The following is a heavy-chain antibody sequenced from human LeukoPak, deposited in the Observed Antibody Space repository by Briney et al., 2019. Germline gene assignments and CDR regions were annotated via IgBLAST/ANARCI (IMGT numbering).Heavy chain of an antibody. D-gene: IGHD6-6*01. CDR3: ARDISSSYV. J-gene: IGHJ6*02. V-gene: IGHV3-33*01. Sequence: PGRSLRLSCAASGFTFSSYGMHWVRQAPGKGLEWVAVIWYDGTNTYYADSVKGRFTISRDNSKNTLYLQMNSLRAEDTAVYYCARDISSSYVWGQGTTVTVSS. CDR2: IWYDGTNT. CDR1: GFTFSSYG.